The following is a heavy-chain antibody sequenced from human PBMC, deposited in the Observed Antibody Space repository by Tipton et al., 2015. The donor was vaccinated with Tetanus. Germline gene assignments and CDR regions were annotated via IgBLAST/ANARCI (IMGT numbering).Heavy chain of an antibody. D-gene: IGHD5-12*01. Sequence: QSGAEVKKPGSSVKVSCKASGGTFSSYAISWVRQAPGQGLEWMGRIIPILGIANYAQKFQGRVTITADESTSTAYMELSSLRSEDTAVYYCARGGPYGGYVPEVYYYYGMDVWGQGTTVTVSS. CDR1: GGTFSSYA. CDR3: ARGGPYGGYVPEVYYYYGMDV. V-gene: IGHV1-69*04. CDR2: IIPILGIA. J-gene: IGHJ6*02.